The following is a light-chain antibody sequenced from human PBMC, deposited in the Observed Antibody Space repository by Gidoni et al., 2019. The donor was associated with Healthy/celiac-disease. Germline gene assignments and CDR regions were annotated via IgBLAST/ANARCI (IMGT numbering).Light chain of an antibody. Sequence: QSVLTPPPSLSGAPVQRVTISCTGSSSNIGAGYDVHWYQQLPGTAPKLLIYGNSNRPSGVPDRFSGSKSGTSASLAITGLQAEDEADYYCQSYDSSLSGVVFGGGTKLTVL. CDR3: QSYDSSLSGVV. CDR1: SSNIGAGYD. CDR2: GNS. J-gene: IGLJ2*01. V-gene: IGLV1-40*01.